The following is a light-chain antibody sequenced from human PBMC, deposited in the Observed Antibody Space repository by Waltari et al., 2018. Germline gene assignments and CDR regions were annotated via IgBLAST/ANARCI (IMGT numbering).Light chain of an antibody. CDR1: QRVSRA. CDR2: GAS. CDR3: QHYVSLPVT. V-gene: IGKV3-20*01. Sequence: EIVLTQSPGTLSLSPGERATLSCRASQRVSRALAWYQQNAGQAPRLLIYGASNRATGIPDRFSGSGSGTDFSLIISRLEPEDFAVYYCQHYVSLPVTFGQGTKVEIK. J-gene: IGKJ1*01.